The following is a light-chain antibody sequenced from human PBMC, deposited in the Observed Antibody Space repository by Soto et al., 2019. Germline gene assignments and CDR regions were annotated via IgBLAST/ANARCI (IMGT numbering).Light chain of an antibody. CDR2: GES. V-gene: IGKV3-20*01. CDR1: QSIDKSY. CDR3: QACGSSTT. J-gene: IGKJ5*01. Sequence: DMMLTRSPATLSSLPGYRVTLSCRASQSIDKSYLAWYQQPAGPPHRLLIDGESMRSTGIPDRFGGSGSRADSTPTISRLEPEYSADYCQQACGSSTTFGQGTRLEIK.